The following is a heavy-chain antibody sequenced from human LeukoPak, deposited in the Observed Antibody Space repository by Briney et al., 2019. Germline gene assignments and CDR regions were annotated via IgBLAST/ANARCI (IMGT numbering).Heavy chain of an antibody. J-gene: IGHJ4*02. Sequence: MSSETLSLTCTVSGGSISSNDYYWGWIRQPPGRGLEWIGNIYYSGSTFYNPSLKSRVTVSVDTSKNQFSLKLSSVTAADTAVYYCARFMVRGLIVDYWAREPWSPSPQ. D-gene: IGHD3-10*01. CDR3: ARFMVRGLIVDY. CDR1: GGSISSNDYY. V-gene: IGHV4-39*01. CDR2: IYYSGST.